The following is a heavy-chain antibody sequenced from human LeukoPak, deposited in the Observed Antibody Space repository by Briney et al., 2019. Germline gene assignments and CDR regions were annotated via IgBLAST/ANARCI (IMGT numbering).Heavy chain of an antibody. J-gene: IGHJ6*03. D-gene: IGHD3-16*01. CDR3: AVRRGHYYYYMDV. CDR2: ISSSGAII. Sequence: PGGSLRLSCAASGFTFSSYEMNWVRQGPGKGLEWVSHISSSGAIIYYADSVRARFTSSRDNAKNSLYLQMNSLRAEDTAVYYCAVRRGHYYYYMDVWGKGTTVTVSS. CDR1: GFTFSSYE. V-gene: IGHV3-48*03.